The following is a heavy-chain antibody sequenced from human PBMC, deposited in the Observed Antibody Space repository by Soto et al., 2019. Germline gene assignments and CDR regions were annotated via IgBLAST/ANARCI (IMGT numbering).Heavy chain of an antibody. CDR2: ISGSGGST. D-gene: IGHD3-10*01. Sequence: EVQLLESGGGLVQPGGSLRLSCAASGFTFSSYAMSWVRQAPGKGLEWVSAISGSGGSTYYAESVKGRFTISRDNSKHTLYLQMNSLRAEDTAVYYCVLWPPYYFDYWGQGTLVTVSS. J-gene: IGHJ4*02. CDR3: VLWPPYYFDY. V-gene: IGHV3-23*01. CDR1: GFTFSSYA.